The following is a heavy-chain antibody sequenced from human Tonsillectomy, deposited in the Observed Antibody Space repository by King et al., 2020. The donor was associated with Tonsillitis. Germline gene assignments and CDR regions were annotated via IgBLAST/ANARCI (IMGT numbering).Heavy chain of an antibody. V-gene: IGHV3-53*01. CDR3: ARGDHTLRPFDY. J-gene: IGHJ4*02. Sequence: VQLVESGGGLIQPGGSLRLSCAASGFTVSSNYMSWVRQAPGKGLEWVSVIYSGGSTYYADSVKGRFTISRDNSKNTLYLQMNSLRAADTAVYYWARGDHTLRPFDYWGQGTLVTVSS. D-gene: IGHD1-14*01. CDR2: IYSGGST. CDR1: GFTVSSNY.